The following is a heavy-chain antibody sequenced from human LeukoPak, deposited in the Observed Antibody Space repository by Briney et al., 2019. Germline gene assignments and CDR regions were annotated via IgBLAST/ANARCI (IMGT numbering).Heavy chain of an antibody. CDR1: GGSIGSGGYY. V-gene: IGHV4-31*03. Sequence: SQTLSLTCTVSGGSIGSGGYYWSWIRQHPGKGLEWIGYIYYSGSTYYNPSLKSRVTISVDTSKNQFSLKLSSVTAADTAVYYCARVTSGGSGSYSWFDPWGQGTLVTVSS. CDR3: ARVTSGGSGSYSWFDP. D-gene: IGHD3-10*01. J-gene: IGHJ5*02. CDR2: IYYSGST.